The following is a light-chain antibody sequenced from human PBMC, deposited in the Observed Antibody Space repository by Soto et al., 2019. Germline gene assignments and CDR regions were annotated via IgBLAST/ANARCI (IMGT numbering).Light chain of an antibody. CDR3: QAWDTGIQV. V-gene: IGLV4-69*01. CDR2: VNSDGSH. Sequence: QPVLTQSPSASASLGASVKLTCTLSRGHSNYAIAWHQQQPEKGPRYLMKVNSDGSHNKGDGIPGRFSGSSSGAERYLTISSLHSEDEAAYYCQAWDTGIQVFGGGTKVTVL. J-gene: IGLJ2*01. CDR1: RGHSNYA.